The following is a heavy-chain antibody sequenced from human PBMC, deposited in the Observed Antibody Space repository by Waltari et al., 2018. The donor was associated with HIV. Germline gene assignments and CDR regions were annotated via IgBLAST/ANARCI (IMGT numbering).Heavy chain of an antibody. D-gene: IGHD6-6*01. Sequence: EVQLVESGGGLVQPGGSLRLSCAASGFTFSSYWMSWVRQAPGKGLEWVANIKQDGSEKYYVDFVKGRFTISRDNAKNSLYLQMNSLRAEDTAVYYCARGLRIAARPDYYYYGMDVWGQGTTVTVSS. J-gene: IGHJ6*02. V-gene: IGHV3-7*04. CDR1: GFTFSSYW. CDR3: ARGLRIAARPDYYYYGMDV. CDR2: IKQDGSEK.